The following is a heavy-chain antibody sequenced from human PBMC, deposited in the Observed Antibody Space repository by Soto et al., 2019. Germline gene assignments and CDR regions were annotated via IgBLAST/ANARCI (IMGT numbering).Heavy chain of an antibody. CDR2: ISAYNGNT. CDR1: GYTFTSYG. D-gene: IGHD3-10*01. J-gene: IGHJ4*02. V-gene: IGHV1-18*01. Sequence: ASVKVSCKASGYTFTSYGISWVRQAPGQGLEWMGWISAYNGNTNYAQKLQGRVTMTTDTSTSTAYMELRSLRSDDTAVYYCARAFVLEYYGSGSYYRRDYYFDYWGQGTLVTVSS. CDR3: ARAFVLEYYGSGSYYRRDYYFDY.